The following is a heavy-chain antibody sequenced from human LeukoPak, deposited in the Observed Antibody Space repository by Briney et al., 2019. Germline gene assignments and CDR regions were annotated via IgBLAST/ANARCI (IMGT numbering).Heavy chain of an antibody. J-gene: IGHJ4*02. D-gene: IGHD3-22*01. V-gene: IGHV3-23*01. CDR2: ISGSGGTT. Sequence: PGGPLRLSCAASGFTFSSYGMNWVRQAPGKGLEWVSGISGSGGTTYYADSVKGRFTISRDNSKNSLSLQVSSLRAEDTAVYYCAKTNGYYSDWGQGTLVTVSS. CDR3: AKTNGYYSD. CDR1: GFTFSSYG.